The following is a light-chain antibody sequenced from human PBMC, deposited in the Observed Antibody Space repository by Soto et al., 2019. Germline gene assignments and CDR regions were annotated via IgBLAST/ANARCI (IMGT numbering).Light chain of an antibody. Sequence: QSALTQPPSASGSPGQSVTISCTGTSSDVGAYKYVSWYQQYPGKAPKLMIYEVSKRPSGVADRLSGSKSGNTASLTVSGLQAEDEADYYCTSYVGSNIWVFGGGTKLTVL. V-gene: IGLV2-8*01. J-gene: IGLJ3*02. CDR1: SSDVGAYKY. CDR2: EVS. CDR3: TSYVGSNIWV.